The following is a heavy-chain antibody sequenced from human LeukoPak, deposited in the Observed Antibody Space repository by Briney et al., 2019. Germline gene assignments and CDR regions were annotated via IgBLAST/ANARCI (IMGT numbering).Heavy chain of an antibody. CDR2: INTNTGNP. D-gene: IGHD3-3*01. CDR1: GYTFTSYA. Sequence: ASVKVSCKASGYTFTSYAMNWVRQAPGQGLEWMGWINTNTGNPTYAQGFTGRFVFSLDTSVSTAYLQISSLKAEDTAVYYCARVSPGSPYYDFWSGEYGMDVWGQGTTVTVSS. J-gene: IGHJ6*02. V-gene: IGHV7-4-1*02. CDR3: ARVSPGSPYYDFWSGEYGMDV.